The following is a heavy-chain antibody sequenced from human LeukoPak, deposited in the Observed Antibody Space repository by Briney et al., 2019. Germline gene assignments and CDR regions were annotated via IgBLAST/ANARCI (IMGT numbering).Heavy chain of an antibody. CDR3: ARGARAGYNLEPFDY. D-gene: IGHD5-24*01. Sequence: DPSETLSLTRTVSGGSMSSYYWSWIRQPPGKGLEWIGYIYYSGSTKYNPSLKSRVTISVDTSKNQFSLKLSSVTAADTAVYYCARGARAGYNLEPFDYWGQGTLVTVSS. CDR2: IYYSGST. CDR1: GGSMSSYY. V-gene: IGHV4-59*08. J-gene: IGHJ4*02.